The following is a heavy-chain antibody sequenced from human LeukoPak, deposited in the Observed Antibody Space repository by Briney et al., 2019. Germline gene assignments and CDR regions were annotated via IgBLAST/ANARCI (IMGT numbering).Heavy chain of an antibody. D-gene: IGHD6-13*01. J-gene: IGHJ5*02. CDR1: GYSISSGYY. CDR2: IYHSGST. Sequence: PSETLSLTCTVSGYSISSGYYWGWIRQPPGKGLEWIGSIYHSGSTYYNPSLKSRVTISVDTSKNQFSLKLRSVTAADTAVYYCARDTAAAGFNWFDPWGQGTLVTVSP. CDR3: ARDTAAAGFNWFDP. V-gene: IGHV4-38-2*02.